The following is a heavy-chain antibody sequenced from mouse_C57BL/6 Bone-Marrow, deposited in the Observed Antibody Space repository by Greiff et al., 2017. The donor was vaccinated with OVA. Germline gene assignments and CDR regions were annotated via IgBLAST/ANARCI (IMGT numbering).Heavy chain of an antibody. CDR3: AREGGGGSWFAY. CDR1: GFTFSSYG. J-gene: IGHJ3*01. CDR2: ISSGGSYT. D-gene: IGHD1-1*02. Sequence: EVKLEESGGDLVKPGGSLKLSCAASGFTFSSYGMSWVRQTPDKRLEWVATISSGGSYTYYPDSVKGRFTISRDNAKNTLYLQKSSLKSEDTAMYYCAREGGGGSWFAYWGQGTLVTVSA. V-gene: IGHV5-6*02.